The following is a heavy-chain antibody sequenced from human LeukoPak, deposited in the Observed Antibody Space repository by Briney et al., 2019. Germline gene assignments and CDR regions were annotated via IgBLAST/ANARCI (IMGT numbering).Heavy chain of an antibody. CDR3: VRLVGASGGFDY. D-gene: IGHD2-15*01. CDR1: ECTFSRYA. J-gene: IGHJ4*02. V-gene: IGHV3-64D*09. Sequence: PGGSLRLSCSASECTFSRYAMHWVRQAPGKGLECVSAISTNGDRTYYGDSVKGRFTISRDNSRNTLYLQMSSLRAEDTAVYYCVRLVGASGGFDYWGQGTLVTVSS. CDR2: ISTNGDRT.